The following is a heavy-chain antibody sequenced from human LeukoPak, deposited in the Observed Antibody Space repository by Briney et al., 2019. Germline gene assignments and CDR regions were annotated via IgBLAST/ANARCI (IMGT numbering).Heavy chain of an antibody. D-gene: IGHD3-3*01. V-gene: IGHV1-2*04. CDR3: ARDRIGGVWSGYYDYYYYYGMDV. CDR1: GYTFTGYY. Sequence: ASVKVSCKASGYTFTGYYMHWVRQAPGQGLEWMGWINPNSGGTNYAQKFQGWVTMTRDTSISTAYMELSRLRSDDTAVYYCARDRIGGVWSGYYDYYYYYGMDVWGQGTTVTVSS. J-gene: IGHJ6*02. CDR2: INPNSGGT.